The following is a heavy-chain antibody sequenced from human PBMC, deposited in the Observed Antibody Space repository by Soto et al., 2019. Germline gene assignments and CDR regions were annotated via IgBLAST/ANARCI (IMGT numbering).Heavy chain of an antibody. J-gene: IGHJ5*02. CDR1: GFTFSSYS. CDR2: ISSSSSYI. CDR3: AREFRGVAGTRKYNWFDP. V-gene: IGHV3-21*01. Sequence: EVQLVESGGGLVKPGGSLRLSCAASGFTFSSYSMNWVRQAPGKGLEWFSSISSSSSYIYYADSVKGRFTISRDNAKNSLYLQMNSLRAEDTAVYYCAREFRGVAGTRKYNWFDPWGQGTLVTVSS. D-gene: IGHD6-19*01.